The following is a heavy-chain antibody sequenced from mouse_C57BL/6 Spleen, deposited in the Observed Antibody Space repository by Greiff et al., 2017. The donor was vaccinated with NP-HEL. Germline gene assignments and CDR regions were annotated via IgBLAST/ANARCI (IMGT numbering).Heavy chain of an antibody. D-gene: IGHD2-4*01. Sequence: VQLQQSGPELVKPGASVKISCKASGYTFTDYYMNWVKQSHGKSLEWIGDINPNNGGTSYNQKFKGKATLTVDKSSSTAYMELRSLTSEDSAVYYCARWRLRREGYAMDYWGQGTSVTVSS. V-gene: IGHV1-26*01. CDR2: INPNNGGT. J-gene: IGHJ4*01. CDR3: ARWRLRREGYAMDY. CDR1: GYTFTDYY.